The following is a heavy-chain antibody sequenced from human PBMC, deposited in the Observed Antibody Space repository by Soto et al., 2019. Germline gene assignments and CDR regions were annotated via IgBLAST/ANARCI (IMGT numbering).Heavy chain of an antibody. V-gene: IGHV4-59*01. J-gene: IGHJ4*02. CDR1: GGSISSYY. CDR3: ARRYGGNFDY. D-gene: IGHD3-16*01. Sequence: QVQLQESGPGLVKPSETLSLTCTVSGGSISSYYWSWIRQPPGTGLEWIGYIYYGGSTNYNPALNSRVTTSVDTSTNQFSLKLSSVTAADTAVYYCARRYGGNFDYWGQGTLVTVSS. CDR2: IYYGGST.